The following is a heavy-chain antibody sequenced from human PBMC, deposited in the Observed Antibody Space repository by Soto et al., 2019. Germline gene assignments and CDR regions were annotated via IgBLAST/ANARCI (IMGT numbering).Heavy chain of an antibody. V-gene: IGHV4-61*01. Sequence: SETLSLTCTVSGGSVSSGSYYWSWIRQPPGKGLEWIGYIYYSGSTIYNPSLKSRVTISVDTSKNQFSLKLSSVTAADTAVYYCARGSGSRYFYYYYGMDVWGQGTTVT. J-gene: IGHJ6*02. CDR2: IYYSGST. CDR3: ARGSGSRYFYYYYGMDV. CDR1: GGSVSSGSYY. D-gene: IGHD1-26*01.